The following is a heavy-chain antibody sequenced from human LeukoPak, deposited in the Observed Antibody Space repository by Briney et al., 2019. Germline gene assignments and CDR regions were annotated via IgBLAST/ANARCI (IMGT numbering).Heavy chain of an antibody. CDR1: GFTFSSYG. D-gene: IGHD3-3*01. CDR3: AKEVGYYDFWSGYYAYYYYGMDV. Sequence: GGSLRLSCAASGFTFSSYGMHWVRQAPGKGLEWVAVISYDGGNKYYADSVKGRFTISRDNSKNTLYLQMNSLRAEDTAVYYCAKEVGYYDFWSGYYAYYYYGMDVWGQGTTVTVSS. V-gene: IGHV3-30*18. J-gene: IGHJ6*02. CDR2: ISYDGGNK.